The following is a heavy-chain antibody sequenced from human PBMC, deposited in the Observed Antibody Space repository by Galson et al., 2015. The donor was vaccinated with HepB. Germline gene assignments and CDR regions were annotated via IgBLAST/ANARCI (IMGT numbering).Heavy chain of an antibody. V-gene: IGHV4-59*08. CDR3: ARHDSSDTGAFDI. CDR2: IYYSGNT. CDR1: GVSISNYY. Sequence: QVQLQESGPGLVKPSETLSLTCTVSGVSISNYYWSWIRQPPGKGLEWIGYIYYSGNTNYNPSLQSRVTISLDTSKNKFSLKLSSVTAADTAVYYCARHDSSDTGAFDIWGQGTKVTVSS. D-gene: IGHD3-22*01. J-gene: IGHJ3*02.